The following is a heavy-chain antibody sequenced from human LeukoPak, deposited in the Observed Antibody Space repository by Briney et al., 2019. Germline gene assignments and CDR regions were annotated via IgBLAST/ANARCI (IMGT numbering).Heavy chain of an antibody. CDR2: ISGSGGST. Sequence: GGSLRLSCAAPGFTFSSYAMSWVRQAPGKGLEWVSAISGSGGSTYYADSVKGRFTISRDNSKNTLYLQMNSLRAEDTAVYYCAKDRYYYYYYMDVWGKGTTVTVSS. CDR1: GFTFSSYA. CDR3: AKDRYYYYYYMDV. J-gene: IGHJ6*03. V-gene: IGHV3-23*01.